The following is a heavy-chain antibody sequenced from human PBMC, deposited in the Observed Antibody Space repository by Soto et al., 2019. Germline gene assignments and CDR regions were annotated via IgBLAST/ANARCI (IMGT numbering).Heavy chain of an antibody. V-gene: IGHV4-34*01. D-gene: IGHD3-22*01. Sequence: PSETLSLTCAVYGGSFSGYYWTWIRQPPGKGLEWIGEINHSGSTNYNPSLKSRVTISVDTSKNQFSLKLSSVTAADTALYYCARPNTVDYYDSSGYSGHDAFDIWGQGTMVS. J-gene: IGHJ3*02. CDR2: INHSGST. CDR3: ARPNTVDYYDSSGYSGHDAFDI. CDR1: GGSFSGYY.